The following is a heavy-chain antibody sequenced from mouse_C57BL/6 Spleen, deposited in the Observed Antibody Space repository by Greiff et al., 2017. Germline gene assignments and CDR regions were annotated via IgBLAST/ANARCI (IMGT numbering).Heavy chain of an antibody. V-gene: IGHV1-53*01. CDR3: LYYDYDVGYFDV. D-gene: IGHD2-4*01. CDR2: INPSNGGT. CDR1: GYTFTSYW. J-gene: IGHJ1*03. Sequence: QVQLQQPGTELVKPGASVKLSCKASGYTFTSYWMHWVKQRPGQGLEWIGIINPSNGGTNYNEKFKSKATLTVDKSSSTAYMQLSSLTSEDSAVYYCLYYDYDVGYFDVWGTGTTVTVSS.